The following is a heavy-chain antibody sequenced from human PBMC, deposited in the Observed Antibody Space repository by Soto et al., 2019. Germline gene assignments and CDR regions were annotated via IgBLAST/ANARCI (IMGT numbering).Heavy chain of an antibody. D-gene: IGHD6-6*01. Sequence: QVQLVQSGAEVKKPGSSVKVSCKASGGTFSSYAISWVRQAPGQGLEWMGGIIPIFGTANYAQKFQGRVTITADESTSTAYMELSSRRSEDTAVYYCARDPKGIAARRVGYYYYGMDVWGQGTTVTVSS. J-gene: IGHJ6*02. V-gene: IGHV1-69*01. CDR1: GGTFSSYA. CDR3: ARDPKGIAARRVGYYYYGMDV. CDR2: IIPIFGTA.